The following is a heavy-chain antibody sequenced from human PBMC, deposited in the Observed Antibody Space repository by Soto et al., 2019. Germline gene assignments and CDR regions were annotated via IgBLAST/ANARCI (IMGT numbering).Heavy chain of an antibody. Sequence: GGSLRLSCTASGFTFSTSAMSWVRQSPGRGLEWVSGISGSGAGTYYADSVKGRFTISRDNSKNTLYLQMSGLRAEDAALYYCAKGPTVFGAVISFDYYYGMYVWGQGAPVTVSS. CDR3: AKGPTVFGAVISFDYYYGMYV. CDR2: ISGSGAGT. CDR1: GFTFSTSA. D-gene: IGHD3-3*01. J-gene: IGHJ6*02. V-gene: IGHV3-23*01.